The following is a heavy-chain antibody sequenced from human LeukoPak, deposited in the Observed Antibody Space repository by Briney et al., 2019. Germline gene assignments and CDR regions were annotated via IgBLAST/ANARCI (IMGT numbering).Heavy chain of an antibody. V-gene: IGHV4-34*01. J-gene: IGHJ4*02. CDR3: ARGHLRYSY. Sequence: KPSETLSLTCTVSGGSISSYYWSWIRQPPGKGLEWIGEINHSGSTNYNPSLKSRVTISVDTSKNQFSLKLSSVTAADTAVYYCARGHLRYSYWGQGTLVTVSS. D-gene: IGHD3-9*01. CDR2: INHSGST. CDR1: GGSISSYY.